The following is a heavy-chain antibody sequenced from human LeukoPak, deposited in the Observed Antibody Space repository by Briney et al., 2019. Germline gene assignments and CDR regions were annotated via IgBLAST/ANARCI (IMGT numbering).Heavy chain of an antibody. CDR3: ARGLWFGELSYYMDV. V-gene: IGHV4-4*07. D-gene: IGHD3-10*01. CDR2: IYATGTT. Sequence: SETLSLTCTVSDTSINTYYWSWIRQPAGKGLEWIGHIYATGTTNYNPSLNSRVTMSIDTSKNQFSLNLRSVTAADTAVYYCARGLWFGELSYYMDVWGKGTTVTISS. J-gene: IGHJ6*03. CDR1: DTSINTYY.